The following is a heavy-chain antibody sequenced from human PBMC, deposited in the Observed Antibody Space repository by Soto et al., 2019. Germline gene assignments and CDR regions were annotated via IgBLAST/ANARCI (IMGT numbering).Heavy chain of an antibody. J-gene: IGHJ4*02. D-gene: IGHD1-1*01. CDR3: EHRDSTETTTYFDS. CDR2: IYWDGES. Sequence: SGPTLVNPTETLTLTCSFSGFSFTTTIMGVGWTRQPPGKALEWLSIIYWDGESRYNPLLRRRLTLTEDTSKNQVVLTMTNMDPKDTATYYCEHRDSTETTTYFDSWGQGIPVTVSS. V-gene: IGHV2-5*02. CDR1: GFSFTTTIMG.